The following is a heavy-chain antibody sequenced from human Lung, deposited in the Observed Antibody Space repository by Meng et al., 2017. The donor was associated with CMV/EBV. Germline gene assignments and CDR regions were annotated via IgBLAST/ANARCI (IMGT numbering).Heavy chain of an antibody. Sequence: XVSXXGSGYSFTTHWIGWVRQMPGKGLEWMGVIYPGDSDTTYSPSFQGRVTISADKSITTAYLQLRSLKASDTAVYYCARQDSYTNYYFDLWGRGKLV. D-gene: IGHD4-11*01. V-gene: IGHV5-51*01. CDR3: ARQDSYTNYYFDL. CDR1: GYSFTTHW. J-gene: IGHJ4*02. CDR2: IYPGDSDT.